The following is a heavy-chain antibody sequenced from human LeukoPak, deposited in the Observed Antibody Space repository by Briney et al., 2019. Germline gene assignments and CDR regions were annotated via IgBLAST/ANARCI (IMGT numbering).Heavy chain of an antibody. CDR1: GYSFTSYW. V-gene: IGHV5-51*01. CDR3: ARRQRGEMAITYFDY. J-gene: IGHJ4*02. CDR2: IYPGDSDT. Sequence: GESLKISCKGSGYSFTSYWIGWVRQMPGKSLEWMVIIYPGDSDTSYSPSFQGQVTMSADKSISTASLQWSSLKASDTAMYYCARRQRGEMAITYFDYWGKGTLVTVSS. D-gene: IGHD5-24*01.